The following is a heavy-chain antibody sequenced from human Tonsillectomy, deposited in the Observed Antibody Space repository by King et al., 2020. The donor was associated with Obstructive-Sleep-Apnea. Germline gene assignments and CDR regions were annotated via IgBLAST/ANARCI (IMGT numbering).Heavy chain of an antibody. CDR2: IYHSGST. CDR3: ARDRDYYDSSGHFY. J-gene: IGHJ4*02. Sequence: QLQESGPGLVKPSETLSLTCTVSGYSISSGYYWGWIRQPPGKGLEWIGSIYHSGSTYYNPSLKSRVTISVDTSKNQFSLKLRSVTAADTAVYYCARDRDYYDSSGHFYWGQGTLVTVSS. CDR1: GYSISSGYY. V-gene: IGHV4-38-2*02. D-gene: IGHD3-22*01.